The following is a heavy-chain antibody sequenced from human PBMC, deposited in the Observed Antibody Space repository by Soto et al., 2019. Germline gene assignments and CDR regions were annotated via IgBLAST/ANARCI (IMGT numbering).Heavy chain of an antibody. Sequence: QVQLVQSGAEVKKPGASVKVSCKASGYAFTGYYMHWVRQAPGQGLEWMGWINPNSGGTNYAQKFQGWVTMTRDTSISTAYMELSRLRSDDTAVYYCARELGTYSSSWSRNYYYYGMDVWGQGTTVTVSS. D-gene: IGHD6-13*01. CDR1: GYAFTGYY. V-gene: IGHV1-2*04. CDR2: INPNSGGT. CDR3: ARELGTYSSSWSRNYYYYGMDV. J-gene: IGHJ6*02.